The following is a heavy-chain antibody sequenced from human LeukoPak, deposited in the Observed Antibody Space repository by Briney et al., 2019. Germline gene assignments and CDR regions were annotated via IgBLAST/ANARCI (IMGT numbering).Heavy chain of an antibody. V-gene: IGHV1-46*01. CDR3: ARVHTDYYDSSGFEDY. CDR1: GYTLTELS. Sequence: GASVKVSCKVSGYTLTELSMHWVRQAPGQGLEWMGIINPSGGSTSYAQKFQGRVTMTRDTSTSTVYMELSSLRSEDTAVYYCARVHTDYYDSSGFEDYWGQGTLVTVSS. CDR2: INPSGGST. J-gene: IGHJ4*02. D-gene: IGHD3-22*01.